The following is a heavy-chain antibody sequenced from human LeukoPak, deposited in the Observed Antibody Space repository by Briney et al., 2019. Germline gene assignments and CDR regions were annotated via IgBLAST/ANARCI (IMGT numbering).Heavy chain of an antibody. J-gene: IGHJ4*02. CDR2: IIPIFGTA. D-gene: IGHD5-24*01. Sequence: SVEVSCKASGGTFSSYAISWVRQAPGQGLEWMGRIIPIFGTANYAQKFQGRVTITTDESTSTAYMELSSLRSEDTAVYYCAREMATFGYFDYWGQGTLVTVSS. CDR3: AREMATFGYFDY. CDR1: GGTFSSYA. V-gene: IGHV1-69*05.